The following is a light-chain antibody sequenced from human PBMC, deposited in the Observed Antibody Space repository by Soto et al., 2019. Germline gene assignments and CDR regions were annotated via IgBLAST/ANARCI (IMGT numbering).Light chain of an antibody. CDR1: SSNIAINY. CDR3: AAWDTSLSGVV. J-gene: IGLJ7*01. CDR2: DNN. Sequence: QSVLTQPPSVSAAPGQKVTISCSGTSSNIAINYVSWYQHFPGTAPKLLMYDNNDRPSGIPDRFSGSKSGTSATLAITGLQTGDEADYYCAAWDTSLSGVVFGGGTQLTVL. V-gene: IGLV1-51*01.